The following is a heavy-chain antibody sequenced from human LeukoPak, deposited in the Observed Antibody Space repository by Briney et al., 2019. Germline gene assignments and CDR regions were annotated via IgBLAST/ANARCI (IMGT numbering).Heavy chain of an antibody. D-gene: IGHD3-22*01. CDR1: GYSFTSYW. J-gene: IGHJ4*02. CDR3: ALNADRSGYYHYDY. CDR2: IYPGDSDT. Sequence: PGESLKISCKCSGYSFTSYWIGWVRQMPGKGLEWVGIIYPGDSDTRYSPSFQGQVTISVDKSISTAYLQWTSLKASDTAIYYCALNADRSGYYHYDYWGQGTLVTVSS. V-gene: IGHV5-51*01.